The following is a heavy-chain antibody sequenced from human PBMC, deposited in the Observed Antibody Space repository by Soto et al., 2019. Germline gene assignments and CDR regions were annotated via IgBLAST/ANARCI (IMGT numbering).Heavy chain of an antibody. V-gene: IGHV3-21*01. CDR1: GFTFSSYS. J-gene: IGHJ4*02. CDR2: ISSSSSYI. Sequence: GGSLRLSCAASGFTFSSYSMNWVRQAPGKGLEWVSSISSSSSYIYYADSVKGRFTISRDNAKNSLYLQMNSLRAEDTAVYYCARDKGKILARDPDYWGQGTLVTVSS. CDR3: ARDKGKILARDPDY.